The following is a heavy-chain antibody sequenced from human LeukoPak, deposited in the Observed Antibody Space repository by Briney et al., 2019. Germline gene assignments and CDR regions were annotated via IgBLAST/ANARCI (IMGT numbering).Heavy chain of an antibody. J-gene: IGHJ4*02. Sequence: SETLSLTCTVSGGSISSYYWSWIRQTAGKGLEWIGRIYTSGSTNYKPSLKSRVSMSVDTSKNQFSLKLSSVTAADTAVYYCARALQDLWSGYLFDYWGQGTLVTVSS. CDR1: GGSISSYY. V-gene: IGHV4-4*07. CDR2: IYTSGST. CDR3: ARALQDLWSGYLFDY. D-gene: IGHD3-3*01.